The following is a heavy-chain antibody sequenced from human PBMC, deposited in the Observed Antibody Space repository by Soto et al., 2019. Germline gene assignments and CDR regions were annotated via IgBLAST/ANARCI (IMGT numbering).Heavy chain of an antibody. CDR3: TRDALTAPGFFDFEY. CDR2: VSSVGSNQ. V-gene: IGHV3-30-3*01. D-gene: IGHD6-13*01. J-gene: IGHJ4*02. Sequence: QVQLVESGGGLVQPGTSLRLSCAASGFTFSSYSMHWVRQAPGKGLEWVAVVSSVGSNQYYADSAKGRFTISRDNSKNILYLQMDSMRAEDTGIYFCTRDALTAPGFFDFEYWGQGTLVTVSS. CDR1: GFTFSSYS.